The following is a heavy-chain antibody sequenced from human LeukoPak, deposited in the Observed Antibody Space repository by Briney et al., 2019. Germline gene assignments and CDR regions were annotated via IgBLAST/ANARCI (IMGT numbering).Heavy chain of an antibody. V-gene: IGHV3-30*02. CDR1: GFTFSSYG. Sequence: GGSLRLSCAASGFTFSSYGMHWVRQAPGKGLEWVAFIRYDGSNKYYADSVKGRFSISRDNSKNTLYLQMNTLRAEDTAVYYCASYYDSSGYVFDYWGQGTLVTVSS. D-gene: IGHD3-22*01. CDR3: ASYYDSSGYVFDY. J-gene: IGHJ4*02. CDR2: IRYDGSNK.